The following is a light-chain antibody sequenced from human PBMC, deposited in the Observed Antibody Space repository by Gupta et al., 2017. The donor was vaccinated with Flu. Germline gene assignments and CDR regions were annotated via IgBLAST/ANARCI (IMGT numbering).Light chain of an antibody. CDR2: WAS. J-gene: IGKJ4*01. Sequence: NCKSSQSVLYSSNNKNYLAWYQQKPGQPPKLLIYWASTRESGVPDRFSGSGSGTDFTLTTSSLQAEDVAVYYCQQYYSTVLTFGGGTKVEIK. V-gene: IGKV4-1*01. CDR1: QSVLYSSNNKNY. CDR3: QQYYSTVLT.